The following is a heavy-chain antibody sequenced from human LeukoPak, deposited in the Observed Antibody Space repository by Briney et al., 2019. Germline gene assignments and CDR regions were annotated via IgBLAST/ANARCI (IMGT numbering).Heavy chain of an antibody. Sequence: GGSLRLSCAASGFTFSSYAMHWVRQAPGKGLEWVSVIYSGGSTYYADSVKGRFTISRDNSKNTLYLQMNSLRAEDTAVYYCARFSRAGNSGSYYGRAFDIWGQGTMVTVSS. CDR3: ARFSRAGNSGSYYGRAFDI. D-gene: IGHD1-26*01. CDR1: GFTFSSYA. J-gene: IGHJ3*02. CDR2: IYSGGST. V-gene: IGHV3-53*01.